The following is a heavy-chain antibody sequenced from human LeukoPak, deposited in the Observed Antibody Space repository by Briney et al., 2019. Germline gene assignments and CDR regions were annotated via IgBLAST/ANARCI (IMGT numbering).Heavy chain of an antibody. V-gene: IGHV3-23*01. CDR1: GFTFSSYA. CDR2: ISGSGGST. CDR3: AKAYCSSTSCYADY. J-gene: IGHJ4*02. Sequence: GGSLRLSCAASGFTFSSYAMSWVRQAPGKGLEWVSAISGSGGSTYYADPVKGRFTISRDNSKNTLYLQMNSLRAEDTAVYYCAKAYCSSTSCYADYWGQGTLVTVSS. D-gene: IGHD2-2*01.